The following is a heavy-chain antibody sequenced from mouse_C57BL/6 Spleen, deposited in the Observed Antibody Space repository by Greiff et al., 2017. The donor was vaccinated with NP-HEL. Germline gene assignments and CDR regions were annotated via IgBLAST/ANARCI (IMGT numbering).Heavy chain of an antibody. CDR3: ARRDDYDVGYAMDY. V-gene: IGHV3-6*01. Sequence: EVQLKESGPGLVKPSQSLSLTCSVTGYSITSGYYWNWIRQFPGNKLEWMGYISYDGSNNYNPSLKNRISITRDTSKNQFFLKLNSVTTEDTATYYCARRDDYDVGYAMDYWGQGTSVTVSS. J-gene: IGHJ4*01. D-gene: IGHD2-4*01. CDR1: GYSITSGYY. CDR2: ISYDGSN.